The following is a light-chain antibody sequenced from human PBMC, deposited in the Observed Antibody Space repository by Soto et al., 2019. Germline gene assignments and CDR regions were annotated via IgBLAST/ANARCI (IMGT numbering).Light chain of an antibody. J-gene: IGLJ1*01. Sequence: QSVLTQPASVSVSPGQSITISCTGTSSDVGCYNYVSWYQQHPGKAPPLMIYEVSNRPSGVSNRFSGSKSGNTASLTLSGLQAEDEADYYCSSYTSSSTPYVFGTGTKVTVL. CDR1: SSDVGCYNY. V-gene: IGLV2-14*01. CDR2: EVS. CDR3: SSYTSSSTPYV.